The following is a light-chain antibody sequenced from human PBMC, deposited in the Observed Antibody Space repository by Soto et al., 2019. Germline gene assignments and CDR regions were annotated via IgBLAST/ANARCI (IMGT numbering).Light chain of an antibody. Sequence: DIQMTQSPSSLSASVGDRVTITGRTNQDISNNLAWYQQKPGKVPKLLIYAASTLQSGVPSRFSGSGSGTDFTLTISSLLPEDVATYNCQKYNSAPRTFGQGTKVEIK. CDR1: QDISNN. CDR2: AAS. V-gene: IGKV1-27*01. J-gene: IGKJ1*01. CDR3: QKYNSAPRT.